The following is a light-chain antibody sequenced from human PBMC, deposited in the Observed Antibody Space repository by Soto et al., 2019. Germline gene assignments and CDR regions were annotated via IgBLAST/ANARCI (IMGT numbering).Light chain of an antibody. CDR1: QGISSY. Sequence: DIPLTQSPSFLSASVGDRVTITCRASQGISSYLAWYQQKPGKAPKLLIYAASTLQSGVPSRFSGSGSGTEFTLTISSLQPEDSATYYCQEVNSFSFTFGPGTKVDIK. V-gene: IGKV1-9*01. J-gene: IGKJ3*01. CDR2: AAS. CDR3: QEVNSFSFT.